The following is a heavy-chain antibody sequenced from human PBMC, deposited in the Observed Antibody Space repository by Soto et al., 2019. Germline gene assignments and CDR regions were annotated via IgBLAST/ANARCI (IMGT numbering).Heavy chain of an antibody. CDR2: IMPIFGAP. D-gene: IGHD6-19*01. CDR3: ASWLKEAGIGNYYYGMDV. CDR1: GGTFSDYA. Sequence: QVQLVQSGAEVKKPGSSVKVSCKASGGTFSDYAFSWVRQAPGQGLEWLGGIMPIFGAPDYAQKFQGRVTTTAGESTRAXXMGLRSLRAEDTAMYYGASWLKEAGIGNYYYGMDVWGQGTTVTVSS. J-gene: IGHJ6*02. V-gene: IGHV1-69*12.